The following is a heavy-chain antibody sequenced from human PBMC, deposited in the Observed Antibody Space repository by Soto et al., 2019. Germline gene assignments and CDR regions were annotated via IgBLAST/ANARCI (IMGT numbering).Heavy chain of an antibody. CDR1: GFTFSSYG. CDR3: ARGATSPSY. Sequence: EVQLLESGGGLVQPGGSLRLSCAASGFTFSSYGMSWVRQAPGKGMEWVSAISSSGGSAYYADSVKGRFTISRDNSKNTLYLQMNSLRAEDTAVYYCARGATSPSYWGQGTLVTVSS. CDR2: ISSSGGSA. V-gene: IGHV3-23*01. J-gene: IGHJ4*02.